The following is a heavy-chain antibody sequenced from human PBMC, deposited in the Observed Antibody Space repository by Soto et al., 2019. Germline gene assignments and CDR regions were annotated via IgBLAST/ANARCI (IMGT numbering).Heavy chain of an antibody. Sequence: PGGSLRLSCAASGFTVSSNYMSWVRRAPGKGLEWVSVIYSGGSTYYADSVKGRFTISRDNSKNTVYLQMNSLRADDTAVYYCVRDDVGVGIDYWGLGTLVTVSS. V-gene: IGHV3-53*01. D-gene: IGHD1-26*01. CDR3: VRDDVGVGIDY. J-gene: IGHJ4*02. CDR1: GFTVSSNY. CDR2: IYSGGST.